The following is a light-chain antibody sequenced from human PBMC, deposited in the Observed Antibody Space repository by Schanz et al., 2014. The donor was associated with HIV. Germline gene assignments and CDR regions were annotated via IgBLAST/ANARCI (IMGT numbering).Light chain of an antibody. CDR2: QDR. Sequence: SYELTQPPSVSVSPGQTASITCSGDKLGDKYACWYQQKPGQSPVLVMYQDRKRPSGIPERFSGSNSGNTATLTISGTQAMDEADYYCQAWDSNTARVVFGGGTKLTVL. CDR3: QAWDSNTARVV. J-gene: IGLJ2*01. V-gene: IGLV3-1*01. CDR1: KLGDKY.